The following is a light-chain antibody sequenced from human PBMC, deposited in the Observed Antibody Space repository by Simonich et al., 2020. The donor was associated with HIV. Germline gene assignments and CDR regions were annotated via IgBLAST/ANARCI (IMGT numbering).Light chain of an antibody. CDR1: QDIRYA. CDR3: QQYYSTPT. J-gene: IGKJ4*01. V-gene: IGKV1-6*01. Sequence: AIQMTQSPSSLSASVGDRVPITCRASQDIRYALGWYQQKPGKTPKLLVYAASSLQTGVPSRFSGSGSGTDFTLTISSLQPEDFAAYYCQQYYSTPTFGGGTKVEIK. CDR2: AAS.